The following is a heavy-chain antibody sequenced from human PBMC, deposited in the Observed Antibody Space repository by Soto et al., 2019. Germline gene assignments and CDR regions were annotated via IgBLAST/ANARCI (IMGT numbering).Heavy chain of an antibody. J-gene: IGHJ4*02. CDR1: GDSISGYY. D-gene: IGHD2-15*01. CDR3: AKYRRTDAEGYTFDY. CDR2: IYYSGST. V-gene: IGHV4-59*01. Sequence: PSEILSLTCTVSGDSISGYYWSWLRQPPGRGLEWIGYIYYSGSTNYNPSLKGRVSMSVDTSKNQFSLKLTSVTAADTAVYFCAKYRRTDAEGYTFDYWGQGALVTVSS.